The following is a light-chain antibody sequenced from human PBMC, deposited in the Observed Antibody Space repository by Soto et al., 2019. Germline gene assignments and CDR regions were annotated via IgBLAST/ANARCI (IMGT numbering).Light chain of an antibody. J-gene: IGKJ1*01. V-gene: IGKV3-11*01. Sequence: EIVLPQSPATLSLSPGARATLSCRASQSVSSYLAWYQQKPGQAPRLLIYDASNRATGIPARFSGSGSGTDFTLTISSLEPEDFAVYYCQQRSNWPPAWTFGQGTKVDI. CDR2: DAS. CDR1: QSVSSY. CDR3: QQRSNWPPAWT.